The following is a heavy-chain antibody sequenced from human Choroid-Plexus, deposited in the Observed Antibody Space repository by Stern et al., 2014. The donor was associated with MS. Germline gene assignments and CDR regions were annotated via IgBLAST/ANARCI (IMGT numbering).Heavy chain of an antibody. CDR1: GGTFSKFP. J-gene: IGHJ5*02. CDR3: ALSSETSDRWYSLGYDL. V-gene: IGHV1-69*01. D-gene: IGHD6-13*01. Sequence: QVQLVQSGAEVTKPGSSVKVSCKASGGTFSKFPSSWVRQAPGQGLEWMGGIFPVFGKPTYAQEFRGRVTLTADVSTSTVYMELSSLRSDDTAVYYCALSSETSDRWYSLGYDLWGQGTLVTVSS. CDR2: IFPVFGKP.